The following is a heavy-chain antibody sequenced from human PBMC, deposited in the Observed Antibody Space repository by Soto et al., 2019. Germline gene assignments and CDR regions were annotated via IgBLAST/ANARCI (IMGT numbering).Heavy chain of an antibody. D-gene: IGHD1-1*01. CDR2: INYSGST. CDR1: GGSLSGYY. J-gene: IGHJ6*02. V-gene: IGHV4-34*01. Sequence: QVQLQQWGAGLLKPSETLSLTCAVYGGSLSGYYGNWIRQSPGKGLEWIGEINYSGSTNYNPSLKSRVTISIDTSKNQFSLNLSSVTAAGTAVYYCARTRNLDVWGQGTTVTVSS. CDR3: ARTRNLDV.